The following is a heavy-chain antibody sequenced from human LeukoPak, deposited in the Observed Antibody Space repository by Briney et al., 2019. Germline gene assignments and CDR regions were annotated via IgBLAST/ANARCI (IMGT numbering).Heavy chain of an antibody. CDR3: AKAYYPGFISYYMDV. CDR2: MNQDGSEK. D-gene: IGHD3-10*01. Sequence: SGGSLRLSCAASGFTFSDSWMSWVRQAPGRGLEWVANMNQDGSEKDYVDSVKGRFTISRDNARKSLYLQMNSLRAEDTALYYCAKAYYPGFISYYMDVWGKGTTVTVSS. V-gene: IGHV3-7*03. J-gene: IGHJ6*03. CDR1: GFTFSDSW.